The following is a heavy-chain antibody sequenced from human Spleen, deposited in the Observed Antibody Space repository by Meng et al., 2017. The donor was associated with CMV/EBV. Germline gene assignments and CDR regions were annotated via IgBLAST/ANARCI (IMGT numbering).Heavy chain of an antibody. CDR3: ARNRAVVPQAPGDY. D-gene: IGHD1-14*01. V-gene: IGHV3-30*02. Sequence: GGSLRLSCAASGFTFKDFGMHWVRQAPGKGLEWVAYIRHHGREKYYIESVRGRFTISRDNSRNTVLLQMNSLRAEDTAVYYCARNRAVVPQAPGDYWGQGTLVTVSS. CDR2: IRHHGREK. J-gene: IGHJ4*02. CDR1: GFTFKDFG.